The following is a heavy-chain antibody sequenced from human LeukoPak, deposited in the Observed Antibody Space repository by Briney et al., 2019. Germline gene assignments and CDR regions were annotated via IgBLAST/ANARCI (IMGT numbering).Heavy chain of an antibody. D-gene: IGHD5-24*01. Sequence: PGGSLRLSCAASGFTFSSYAMHWVRQAPGKGLEGVAVISYDGINKYYADSVKGRFTISRDNSKNTLYLQMSSLRAEDTAVYYCATEGGSLEKINYWGQGTLVAVSS. J-gene: IGHJ4*02. V-gene: IGHV3-30-3*01. CDR3: ATEGGSLEKINY. CDR1: GFTFSSYA. CDR2: ISYDGINK.